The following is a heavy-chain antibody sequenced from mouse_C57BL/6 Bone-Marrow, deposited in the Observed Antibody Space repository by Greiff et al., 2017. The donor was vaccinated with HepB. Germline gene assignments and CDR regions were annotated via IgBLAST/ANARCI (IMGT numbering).Heavy chain of an antibody. V-gene: IGHV1-26*01. CDR3: ARWGDNYFDY. J-gene: IGHJ2*01. CDR2: INPNNGGT. D-gene: IGHD3-3*01. CDR1: GYTFTDYY. Sequence: VQLQQSGPELVKPGASVKISCKASGYTFTDYYMNWVKQSHGKSLEWIGDINPNNGGTSYNQKFKGKATLTVDKSSSTAYMELRSLTSEDSAVYYCARWGDNYFDYWGQGTTLTVSS.